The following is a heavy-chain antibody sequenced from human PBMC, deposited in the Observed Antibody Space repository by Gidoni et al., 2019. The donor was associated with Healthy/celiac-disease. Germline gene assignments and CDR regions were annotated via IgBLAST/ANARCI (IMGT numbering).Heavy chain of an antibody. CDR1: GYTFTSNG. CDR2: ISTYNGDT. Sequence: QVQLVQSGAEVKTPGAPVKVSCKASGYTFTSNGTSWVRQAPGQGLEWMGWISTYNGDTNYAEKLQGRVTMTTDTSTNTAYMELRSLGSDDTALYYCARDLKWGLDPWGQGTLVTVSS. J-gene: IGHJ5*02. D-gene: IGHD2-8*01. V-gene: IGHV1-18*04. CDR3: ARDLKWGLDP.